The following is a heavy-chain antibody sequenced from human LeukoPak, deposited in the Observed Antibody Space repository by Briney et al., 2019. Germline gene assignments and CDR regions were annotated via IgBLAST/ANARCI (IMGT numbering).Heavy chain of an antibody. CDR1: GFTFSDYY. J-gene: IGHJ1*01. CDR3: ASGYDFWSGYYGPEYFQH. CDR2: ISSSGSTI. D-gene: IGHD3-3*01. Sequence: PGGSLRLSCAASGFTFSDYYMSWIRQAPGKGLEWVSYISSSGSTIYYADSVKGRFTISRDNAKNSLYLQMNSLRAEDTAVYSCASGYDFWSGYYGPEYFQHWGQGTLVTVSS. V-gene: IGHV3-11*01.